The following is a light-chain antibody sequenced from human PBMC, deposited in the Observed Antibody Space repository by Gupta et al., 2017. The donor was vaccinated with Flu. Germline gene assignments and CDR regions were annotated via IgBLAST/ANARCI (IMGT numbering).Light chain of an antibody. CDR2: KDS. V-gene: IGLV3-1*01. J-gene: IGLJ1*01. CDR3: QAWDSSTEV. Sequence: SPGQTASITCSGDKLGDKYPYWHQQKPGQSPVLVIYKDSKRPSGIPERFSGSNSGNTATLTISGTQAMDEDDYYCQAWDSSTEVFGTGTKVTVL. CDR1: KLGDKY.